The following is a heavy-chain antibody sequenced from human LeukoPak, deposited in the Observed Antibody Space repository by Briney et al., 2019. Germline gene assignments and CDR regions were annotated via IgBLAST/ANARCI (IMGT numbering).Heavy chain of an antibody. V-gene: IGHV1-18*01. CDR1: GYTFTSYG. CDR3: ARDSTSFTIFGVVTSDY. Sequence: APVKVSCKASGYTFTSYGISCVRQAPGQGLEWMGWISAYNGNTNYAQKLQGRVTMTTDTSTSTAYMELRSLRSDDTAVYYCARDSTSFTIFGVVTSDYWGQGTLVTVSS. J-gene: IGHJ4*02. CDR2: ISAYNGNT. D-gene: IGHD3-3*01.